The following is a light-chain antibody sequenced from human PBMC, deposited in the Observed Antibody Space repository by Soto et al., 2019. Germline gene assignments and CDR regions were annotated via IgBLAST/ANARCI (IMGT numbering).Light chain of an antibody. Sequence: DIVMTQSPLSLPVTPGEPASISCRSSQSLLHDNGYNYLDWYLQKPGQSPQLLLYLVSNRESGVPDRFSGSGSGTEFTLRINTVEAEDVGVYYCMQGTHWPTFGQGTKVDIK. V-gene: IGKV2-28*01. CDR2: LVS. CDR3: MQGTHWPT. J-gene: IGKJ1*01. CDR1: QSLLHDNGYNY.